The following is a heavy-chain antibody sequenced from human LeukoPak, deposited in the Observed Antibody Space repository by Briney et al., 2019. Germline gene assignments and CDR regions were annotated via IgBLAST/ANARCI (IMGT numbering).Heavy chain of an antibody. J-gene: IGHJ4*02. D-gene: IGHD4-17*01. CDR1: GYSISTGRY. CDR2: IYRSGST. V-gene: IGHV4-38-2*01. Sequence: PSETLSLTCAVSGYSISTGRYWGWIRQPPGKGLEWIGSIYRSGSTYYNPSLKSRVTISVDKSKNQFSLNLRSVTAPDTAVYYCARSLSTVGIDYWGQGTLVTVSS. CDR3: ARSLSTVGIDY.